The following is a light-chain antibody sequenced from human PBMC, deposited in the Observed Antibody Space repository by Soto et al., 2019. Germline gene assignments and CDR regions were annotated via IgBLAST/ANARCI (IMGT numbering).Light chain of an antibody. Sequence: QSVLTQPPSASGTPGQRVTISCSGSRSNIGSNYVYWYQQLPGTAPKLLIYRNNQRPSVVPDRFPGSKSGTAASLAISGLRSEDEADYYCAAWDDSLSGDYVFGTGTKLTVL. CDR3: AAWDDSLSGDYV. CDR1: RSNIGSNY. J-gene: IGLJ1*01. V-gene: IGLV1-47*01. CDR2: RNN.